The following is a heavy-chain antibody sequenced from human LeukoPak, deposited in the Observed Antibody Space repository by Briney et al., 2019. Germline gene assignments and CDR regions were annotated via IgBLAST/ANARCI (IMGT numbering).Heavy chain of an antibody. Sequence: GGSLRLSCAASGFTFSNYGMHWVRQAPGKGLEWVAVISYDGSNTYCADSVKGRFTISRDNSKNTLSLQMNSLRAEDTAVYYCASYSTRNYWGQGTLVTVSS. CDR1: GFTFSNYG. CDR3: ASYSTRNY. V-gene: IGHV3-30*03. J-gene: IGHJ4*02. D-gene: IGHD2-2*01. CDR2: ISYDGSNT.